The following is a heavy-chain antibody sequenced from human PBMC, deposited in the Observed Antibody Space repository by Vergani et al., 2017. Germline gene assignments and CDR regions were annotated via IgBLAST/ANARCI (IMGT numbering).Heavy chain of an antibody. V-gene: IGHV3-7*01. CDR1: GFPFSSYW. D-gene: IGHD3-10*01. CDR2: IKQDGSEK. CDR3: ASTGSLWDYDYMDV. Sequence: EVQLVESGGGLVQLGGSLRLSCAASGFPFSSYWMSWVRQAPGKGLDWVANIKQDGSEKYYVDSVKGRFTISRDNAKNSLYLQMNSLRAEDTAVYYCASTGSLWDYDYMDVWGKGTTVTVSS. J-gene: IGHJ6*03.